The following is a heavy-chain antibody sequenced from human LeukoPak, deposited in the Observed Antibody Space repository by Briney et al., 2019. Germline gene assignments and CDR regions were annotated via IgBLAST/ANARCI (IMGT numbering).Heavy chain of an antibody. D-gene: IGHD3-22*01. V-gene: IGHV3-74*01. J-gene: IGHJ4*02. CDR2: INSDGSST. Sequence: GGSLRLSCAASGFTFSSYWMHWVRQAPGKGRVWVSRINSDGSSTSYADSVKGRFTISRDNAKNTLYLQMNSLRAEDTAVYYCVKIWSSSGYEIFWGQGTLVTVSS. CDR3: VKIWSSSGYEIF. CDR1: GFTFSSYW.